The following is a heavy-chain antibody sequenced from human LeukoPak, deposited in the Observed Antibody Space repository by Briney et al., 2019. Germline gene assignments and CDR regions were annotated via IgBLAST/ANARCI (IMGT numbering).Heavy chain of an antibody. CDR3: ARDRAAVAGTWFDP. CDR1: GFTFSSYW. V-gene: IGHV3-74*01. J-gene: IGHJ5*02. CDR2: IKSDGSST. D-gene: IGHD6-19*01. Sequence: PGGSLRLSCAASGFTFSSYWMHWVRQAPGKGLVWVSRIKSDGSSTSYADSVKGRFTISRDNAKNTLYMQMNSLRAEDTAVCYCARDRAAVAGTWFDPWGQGTLVTVSS.